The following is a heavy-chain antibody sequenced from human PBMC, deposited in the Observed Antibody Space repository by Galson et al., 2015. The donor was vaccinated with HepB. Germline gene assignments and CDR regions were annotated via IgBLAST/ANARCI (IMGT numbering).Heavy chain of an antibody. CDR2: IDSGSSTI. CDR3: AREDCGGDCNFGGSFDY. D-gene: IGHD2-21*02. Sequence: SLRLSCAASGFTFSTYSMNWVRQAPGKGLEWISYIDSGSSTIFYADSVKGRFTISRDNAKNSLYLQMTSLRVEDTAVYYCAREDCGGDCNFGGSFDYWGQGALVTVSS. V-gene: IGHV3-48*04. J-gene: IGHJ4*02. CDR1: GFTFSTYS.